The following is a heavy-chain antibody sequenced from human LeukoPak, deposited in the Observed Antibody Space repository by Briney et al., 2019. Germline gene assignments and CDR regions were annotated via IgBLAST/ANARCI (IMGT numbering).Heavy chain of an antibody. J-gene: IGHJ3*02. V-gene: IGHV7-4-1*02. CDR2: INTDSENP. CDR1: GYSFNSQG. Sequence: GASVKVSCKASGYSFNSQGMNWVRQAPGQGLEWMGWINTDSENPTYAQGFTGRFVFSLDSSVSTAYLQISNLMPEDTAKYYCAREILRFDIWGQGTMVTVSS. CDR3: AREILRFDI.